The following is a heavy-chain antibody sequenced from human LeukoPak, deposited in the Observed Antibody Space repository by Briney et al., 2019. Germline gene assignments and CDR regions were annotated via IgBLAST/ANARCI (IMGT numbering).Heavy chain of an antibody. D-gene: IGHD6-19*01. CDR1: GFSVSTSG. CDR3: AQGYSSGWYPH. V-gene: IGHV3-23*01. J-gene: IGHJ4*02. Sequence: PGGSLRLSCTVSGFSVSTSGMSWVRQAQGKGLQIISAISVEGESAYYADSVKGRFTISRDNSKNTLYLQMNSLRVEDTAVYYCAQGYSSGWYPHWGQGSLVSVSS. CDR2: ISVEGESA.